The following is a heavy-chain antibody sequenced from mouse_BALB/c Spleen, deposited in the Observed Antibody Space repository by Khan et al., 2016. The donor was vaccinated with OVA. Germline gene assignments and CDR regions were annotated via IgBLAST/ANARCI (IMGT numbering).Heavy chain of an antibody. J-gene: IGHJ4*01. CDR2: INPSNGYT. Sequence: QVQLQQAGAELARPGASVKMSCKASGYTFTSYSMHWIKQRPGQGLEWIGNINPSNGYTNHNQKFRDKATLTADKSSSTAYLQLSSLTSEDSEVYSCSRDCNYHGSRGDLDYWGQGTSVTVSS. V-gene: IGHV1-4*01. D-gene: IGHD1-1*01. CDR1: GYTFTSYS. CDR3: SRDCNYHGSRGDLDY.